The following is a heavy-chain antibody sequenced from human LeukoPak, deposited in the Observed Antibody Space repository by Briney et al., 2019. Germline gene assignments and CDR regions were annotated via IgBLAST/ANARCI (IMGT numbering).Heavy chain of an antibody. D-gene: IGHD2-2*01. CDR3: ARVSTYGCSSTTCLVFDI. J-gene: IGHJ3*02. Sequence: ASVKVSCKASGYTFTGHCIHWVRQAPGQGLEWMGWINSNTGGTNYAQKFQGRVTMTRDTSVSTAYMEVSRLTSDDTAVYYCARVSTYGCSSTTCLVFDIWGQGTVVTVSS. CDR1: GYTFTGHC. CDR2: INSNTGGT. V-gene: IGHV1-2*02.